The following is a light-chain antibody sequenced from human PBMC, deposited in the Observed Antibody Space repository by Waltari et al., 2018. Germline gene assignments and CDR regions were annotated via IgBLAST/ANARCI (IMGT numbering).Light chain of an antibody. V-gene: IGKV3-20*01. CDR1: QWVSSTY. CDR3: QQYDSSPLT. CDR2: GAS. Sequence: EIVLTQSPGTLSLSPGERATLSCRTSQWVSSTYIAWYQQKPGQTPRLLIYGASNRATGIPYRFSGSGSGTDFTLTISRLEPEDSAVYYCQQYDSSPLTFGGGTKVEIK. J-gene: IGKJ4*01.